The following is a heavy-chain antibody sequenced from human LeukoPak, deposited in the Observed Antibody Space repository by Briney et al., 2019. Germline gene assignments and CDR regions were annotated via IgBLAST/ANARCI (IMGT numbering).Heavy chain of an antibody. CDR1: GGSISSSSYC. CDR3: ARHKYYDFWSGYYYYGMDV. Sequence: SETLSLTCTVSGGSISSSSYCWGWIRQPPGKGLEWIGNIYHSGSTYSNPSLKSRVTISVDTSKNQFYLKLSSVTAADTAVYYCARHKYYDFWSGYYYYGMDVWGQGTTVTVSS. D-gene: IGHD3-3*01. V-gene: IGHV4-39*01. J-gene: IGHJ6*02. CDR2: IYHSGST.